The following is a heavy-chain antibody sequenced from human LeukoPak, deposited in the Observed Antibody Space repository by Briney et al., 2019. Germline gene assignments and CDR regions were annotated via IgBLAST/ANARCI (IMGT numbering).Heavy chain of an antibody. CDR3: ASSLYSYGYFSDY. CDR2: LIPIFATA. V-gene: IGHV1-69*05. CDR1: GGTFSSYA. Sequence: ASVKVSCKASGGTFSSYAISWVRQAPGQGLEWMGRLIPIFATANYAQKFQGRVTITTDDSTSTAYMELSSLRSEDTAVYYCASSLYSYGYFSDYWGQGTLVTVSS. J-gene: IGHJ4*02. D-gene: IGHD5-18*01.